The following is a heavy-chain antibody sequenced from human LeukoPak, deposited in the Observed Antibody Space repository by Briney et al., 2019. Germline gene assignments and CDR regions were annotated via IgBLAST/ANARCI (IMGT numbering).Heavy chain of an antibody. D-gene: IGHD6-19*01. Sequence: SETLSLTCAVSGASISSNWWNWVRQPPGKGLEWIGEIHHSGSANYNPSLKSRVTISLDTSENHFSLRLSSVTAADTAVYYCARGRRAVGSDAFDIWGQGTVVTVSS. CDR2: IHHSGSA. J-gene: IGHJ3*02. CDR1: GASISSNW. V-gene: IGHV4-4*02. CDR3: ARGRRAVGSDAFDI.